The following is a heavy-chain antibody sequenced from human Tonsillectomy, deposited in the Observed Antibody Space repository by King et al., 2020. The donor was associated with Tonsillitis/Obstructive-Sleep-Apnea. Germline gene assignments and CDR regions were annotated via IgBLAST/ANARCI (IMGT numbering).Heavy chain of an antibody. Sequence: VQLVESGGGLVQPGGSLRLSCGASGFTLGAYWMTWVRQAPGKGLEGVGTMDEDGSEKYSVDCVKGRFTISRDNDKNSLYLQLNGLRAEDTAVYYCARGGVYYSFDYWGQGTLVTVSS. D-gene: IGHD2-8*01. J-gene: IGHJ4*02. V-gene: IGHV3-7*03. CDR1: GFTLGAYW. CDR2: MDEDGSEK. CDR3: ARGGVYYSFDY.